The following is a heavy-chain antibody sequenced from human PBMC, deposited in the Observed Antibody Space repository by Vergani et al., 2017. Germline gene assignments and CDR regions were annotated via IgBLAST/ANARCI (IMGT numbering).Heavy chain of an antibody. CDR1: GGSFSGYY. CDR2: INHSGST. J-gene: IGHJ3*02. D-gene: IGHD4-23*01. CDR3: ARGYPTVVTPSLQRDAFDI. Sequence: QVQLQQWGAGLLKPSETLSLTCAVYGGSFSGYYWSWFRQPPGKGLEWIGEINHSGSTNYNPSLKSRVTISVDTSKNQFSLKLSSVTAADTAVYYCARGYPTVVTPSLQRDAFDIWGQGTMVTVSS. V-gene: IGHV4-34*01.